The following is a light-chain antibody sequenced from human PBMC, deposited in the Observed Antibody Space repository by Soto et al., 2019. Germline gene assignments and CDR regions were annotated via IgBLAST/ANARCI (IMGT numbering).Light chain of an antibody. J-gene: IGLJ2*01. Sequence: QSVLTQPPSVSGAPGQRVTISCTGSSSNIGAGYVVHWYQQLPGTAPKLLFYGNSNRPSGVPDRFSGSKSGTSASLAITGLQAEDEADYYCQSYDSSLSGWVFGGGTKLTVL. CDR2: GNS. V-gene: IGLV1-40*01. CDR1: SSNIGAGYV. CDR3: QSYDSSLSGWV.